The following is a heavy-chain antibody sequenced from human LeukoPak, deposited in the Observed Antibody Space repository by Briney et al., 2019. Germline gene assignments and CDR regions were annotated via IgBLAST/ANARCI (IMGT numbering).Heavy chain of an antibody. Sequence: SQTLSLTCAISGDSVSSNSAAWNWIRQSPSRGLEWLGRTYYRSKWYNDYAVSVKSRITINPDTSKNQFYLQLNSVTPEDTAVYYCARSYLSIAVGPGAFDIWGQGTMVTVSS. V-gene: IGHV6-1*01. D-gene: IGHD6-19*01. J-gene: IGHJ3*02. CDR2: TYYRSKWYN. CDR3: ARSYLSIAVGPGAFDI. CDR1: GDSVSSNSAA.